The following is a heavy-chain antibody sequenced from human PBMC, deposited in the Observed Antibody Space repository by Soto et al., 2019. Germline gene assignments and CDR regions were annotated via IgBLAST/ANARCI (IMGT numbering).Heavy chain of an antibody. CDR1: GFTFSNYG. J-gene: IGHJ6*02. CDR3: ASEYCSGGSCYSYGMDV. D-gene: IGHD2-15*01. V-gene: IGHV3-33*01. Sequence: QVQLVESGGGVVQPGRSLRLSCAASGFTFSNYGMHWVRQAPGKGLEWVAVIWYDGSNKYYADSVKGRFTISRDNSRNTLYLQMNSLRAEDTAVYYCASEYCSGGSCYSYGMDVWGQGTTVTVSS. CDR2: IWYDGSNK.